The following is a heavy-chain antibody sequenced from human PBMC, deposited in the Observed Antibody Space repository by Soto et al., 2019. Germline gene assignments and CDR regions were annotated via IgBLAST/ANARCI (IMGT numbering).Heavy chain of an antibody. CDR3: ARDPAP. V-gene: IGHV4-31*03. CDR2: IYNSGST. J-gene: IGHJ5*02. CDR1: GGSISSGGYY. Sequence: QVQLQESGPGLVKASQTLSLTCTVSGGSISSGGYYWSWIRQHPGKGLEWIGYIYNSGSTYYNPSLXIXXTKPADTSKNYFALKLSSVTGEDTAVYYCARDPAPLGQGTLVTVSS.